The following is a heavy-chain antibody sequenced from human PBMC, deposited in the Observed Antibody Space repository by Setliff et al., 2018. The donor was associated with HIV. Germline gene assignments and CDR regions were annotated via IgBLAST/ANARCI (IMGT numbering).Heavy chain of an antibody. CDR1: GGSISSYY. V-gene: IGHV4-59*01. CDR2: IYYSGST. CDR3: AREERYYDGKGALDY. Sequence: PSETLSLTCTVSGGSISSYYWSWIRQPPGKGLEWIGYIYYSGSTNYNPSLKSRVTISVDTSKNQFSLKLSSVTAADTAVYYCAREERYYDGKGALDYWGQGMLVTVSS. D-gene: IGHD3-22*01. J-gene: IGHJ4*02.